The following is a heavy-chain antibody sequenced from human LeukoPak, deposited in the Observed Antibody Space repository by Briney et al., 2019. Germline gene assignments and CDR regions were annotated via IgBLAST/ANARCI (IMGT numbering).Heavy chain of an antibody. V-gene: IGHV3-53*01. CDR1: GFTFSSYA. CDR3: ARGFYDFWSGTFDY. J-gene: IGHJ4*02. D-gene: IGHD3-3*01. CDR2: IYSGGST. Sequence: GGSLRLSCAASGFTFSSYAMSWVRQAPGKGLEWVSVIYSGGSTYYADSVKGRFTISRDNSKNTLYLQMNSLRAEDTAVYYCARGFYDFWSGTFDYWGQGTLVTVSS.